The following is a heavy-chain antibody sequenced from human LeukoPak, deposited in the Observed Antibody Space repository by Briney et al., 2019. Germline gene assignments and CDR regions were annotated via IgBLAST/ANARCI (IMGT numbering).Heavy chain of an antibody. CDR1: GFTFDDYA. V-gene: IGHV3-9*01. J-gene: IGHJ4*02. CDR2: IRWNSGSI. D-gene: IGHD3-9*01. CDR3: AKDRGVRYFDWFELDY. Sequence: GGSLRLSCAASGFTFDDYAMHSVRQAPGKVLEWVSGIRWNSGSIGYADSVKGRFTSSRDNAKNSLYLQLNSLRAEDTALYYCAKDRGVRYFDWFELDYWGQGTLVTVSS.